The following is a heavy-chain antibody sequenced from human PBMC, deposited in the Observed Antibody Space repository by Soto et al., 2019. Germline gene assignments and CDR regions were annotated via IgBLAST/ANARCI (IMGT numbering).Heavy chain of an antibody. CDR3: AKDILVRQPLVLSRSPVTAGYFDY. CDR2: ISGSGGST. V-gene: IGHV3-23*01. Sequence: EVQLLESGGGLVQPGGSLRLSCAASGFTFSSYAMSWVRQAPGKGLEWVSAISGSGGSTYYADSVKGRFTISRDNSKNTLYLQMNSLRAEDTAVYYCAKDILVRQPLVLSRSPVTAGYFDYWGQGTLVTVSS. J-gene: IGHJ4*02. D-gene: IGHD6-13*01. CDR1: GFTFSSYA.